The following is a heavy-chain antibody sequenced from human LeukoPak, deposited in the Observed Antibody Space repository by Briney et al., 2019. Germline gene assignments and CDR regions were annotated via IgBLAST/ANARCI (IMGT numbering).Heavy chain of an antibody. CDR1: GFTFSSYS. V-gene: IGHV3-21*01. D-gene: IGHD2-2*02. Sequence: GGSPRLSCAASGFTFSSYSMNWVRQAPGKGWEWVSSISSSNYMCYADSVKGRFTISRDNAKNSLYLKMNSLRAEDTAVYYCARDGVVPAAIFPFDYWGQGTLVTVSS. J-gene: IGHJ4*02. CDR2: ISSSNYM. CDR3: ARDGVVPAAIFPFDY.